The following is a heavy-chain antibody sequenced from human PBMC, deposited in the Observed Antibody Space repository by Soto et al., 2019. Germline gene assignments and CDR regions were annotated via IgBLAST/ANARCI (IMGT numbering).Heavy chain of an antibody. CDR1: GFTFSTYN. D-gene: IGHD6-19*01. CDR2: ISSGSSYI. CDR3: ASDRTSSLSSGTSFDY. V-gene: IGHV3-21*01. Sequence: EVQLVESGGGLVKPGGSLSLSCAASGFTFSTYNMNWVRQAPGKGLEWVSSISSGSSYIYYADSVTGRFTVSRDNAKKSLFLQMNSLRAEDTAVYYCASDRTSSLSSGTSFDYWGQGTLVTVSS. J-gene: IGHJ4*02.